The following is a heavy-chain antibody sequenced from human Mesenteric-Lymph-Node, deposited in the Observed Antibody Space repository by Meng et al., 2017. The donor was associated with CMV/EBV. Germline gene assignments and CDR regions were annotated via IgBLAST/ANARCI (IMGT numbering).Heavy chain of an antibody. CDR2: IHHSGST. CDR3: ARGVVPATPGLYYFDY. CDR1: GGSISSTNW. V-gene: IGHV4-4*02. D-gene: IGHD2-15*01. J-gene: IGHJ4*02. Sequence: SGGSISSTNWWSWVRQSPGKGLEWIGEIHHSGSTNYNPSLKSRVSMSVNKSKNQFSLKLSPVTAADAAVYYCARGVVPATPGLYYFDYWGQGTLVTVSS.